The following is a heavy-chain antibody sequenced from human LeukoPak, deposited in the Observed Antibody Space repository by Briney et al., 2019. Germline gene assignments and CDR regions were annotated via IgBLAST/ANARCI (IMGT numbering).Heavy chain of an antibody. D-gene: IGHD5-18*01. CDR3: ARSKGPAIRLGDAFDI. CDR1: GFTFSSYA. Sequence: PGGSLRLSCAASGFTFSSYAMHWVRQAPGKGLEWVAVISYDGSNKYYADSVKGRFTISRDNSKNTLYLQMNSLRAEDTAVYYCARSKGPAIRLGDAFDIWGQGTMVTVSS. V-gene: IGHV3-30*04. J-gene: IGHJ3*02. CDR2: ISYDGSNK.